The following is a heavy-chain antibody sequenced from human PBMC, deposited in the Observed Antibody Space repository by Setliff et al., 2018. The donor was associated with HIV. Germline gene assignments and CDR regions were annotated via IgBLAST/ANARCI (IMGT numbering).Heavy chain of an antibody. CDR2: VTHSGTT. D-gene: IGHD6-19*01. Sequence: LSLICAVYGGSFSGFYWTFIRQSPGKGLEWIGEVTHSGTTTYDPSLKSRITISVDTSKNQFSLKLTSVTAADMGVYYCARGRKKTLAVSGTRYFDFWGQGTLVTVSS. J-gene: IGHJ4*02. CDR3: ARGRKKTLAVSGTRYFDF. CDR1: GGSFSGFY. V-gene: IGHV4-34*01.